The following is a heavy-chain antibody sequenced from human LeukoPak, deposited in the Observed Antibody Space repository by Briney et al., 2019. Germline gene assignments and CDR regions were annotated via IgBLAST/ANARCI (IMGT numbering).Heavy chain of an antibody. D-gene: IGHD1-26*01. CDR2: IKGDESAR. CDR1: GFSFSTYW. Sequence: GGSLRLSCAASGFSFSTYWMAWVRQAPGKGLEWVANIKGDESARHQADSVKGRFTISRDNAQNSVYLQMSSLRGEDTAVYYCARDVGGSLDYWGQGTLVTVSS. J-gene: IGHJ4*02. CDR3: ARDVGGSLDY. V-gene: IGHV3-7*01.